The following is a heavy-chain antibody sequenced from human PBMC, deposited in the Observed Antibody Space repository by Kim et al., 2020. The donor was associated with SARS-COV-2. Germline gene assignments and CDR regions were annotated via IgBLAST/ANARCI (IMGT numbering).Heavy chain of an antibody. D-gene: IGHD6-19*01. CDR3: ATAQTYSGSGWGRLAY. CDR2: IDPSDSYT. Sequence: GESLKISCKGSGYSFTSYWISWVRQMPGKGLEWMGRIDPSDSYTNYSPSFQGHVTISADKSISTAYLQWSSLKASDTAMYYCATAQTYSGSGWGRLAYWGQGTLVAVSS. J-gene: IGHJ4*02. CDR1: GYSFTSYW. V-gene: IGHV5-10-1*01.